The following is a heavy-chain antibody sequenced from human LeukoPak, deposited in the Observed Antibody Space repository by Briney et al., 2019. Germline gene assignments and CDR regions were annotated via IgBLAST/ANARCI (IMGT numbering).Heavy chain of an antibody. D-gene: IGHD4-17*01. J-gene: IGHJ4*02. CDR2: IYYSGST. CDR3: ARYCGDYGGDYFDY. CDR1: GGSISSGGYY. Sequence: SETLSLTCTVSGGSISSGGYYWSWIRQHPGKGLEWIGYIYYSGSTYYNPSLKSRVTISVDTSKNQFSLKLSSVTAADTAVYYCARYCGDYGGDYFDYWGQGTLVTVSS. V-gene: IGHV4-31*03.